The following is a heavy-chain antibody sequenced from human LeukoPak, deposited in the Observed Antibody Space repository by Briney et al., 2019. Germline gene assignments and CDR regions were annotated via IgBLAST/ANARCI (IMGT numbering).Heavy chain of an antibody. Sequence: SETLSLTCAVSGGSISTFYWSWIRQPPGKGLEWIGYIFKTGSTNYNSSLKSRVTMSLDRSKNQFSLNLRSMTAADTAIYYRAKIGPGSWYFDLWGRGTLVTVSS. J-gene: IGHJ2*01. CDR1: GGSISTFY. CDR3: AKIGPGSWYFDL. V-gene: IGHV4-59*01. CDR2: IFKTGST. D-gene: IGHD3-10*01.